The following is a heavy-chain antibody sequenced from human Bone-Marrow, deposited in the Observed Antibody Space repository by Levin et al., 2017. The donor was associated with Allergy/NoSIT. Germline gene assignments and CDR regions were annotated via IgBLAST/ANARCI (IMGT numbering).Heavy chain of an antibody. CDR2: INPNSGGT. Sequence: GGSLRLSCKASGSTFTGYYMHWVRQAPGQGLEWMGRINPNSGGTNYAQKFQGRVTMTRDTSISTAYMELSRLRSDDTAVYYCASTVTTLIYYYGMDVWGQGTTVTVSS. CDR1: GSTFTGYY. V-gene: IGHV1-2*06. CDR3: ASTVTTLIYYYGMDV. D-gene: IGHD4-17*01. J-gene: IGHJ6*02.